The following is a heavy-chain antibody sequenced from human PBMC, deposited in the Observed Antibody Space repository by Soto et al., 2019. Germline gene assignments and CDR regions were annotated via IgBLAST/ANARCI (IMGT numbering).Heavy chain of an antibody. CDR2: IYPSGST. V-gene: IGHV4-4*07. CDR3: ARGGRISGTDWFDP. CDR1: GDSITSFY. J-gene: IGHJ5*02. Sequence: QVQLQESGPGLVKPSETLSLTCTVSGDSITSFYWSWIRQPAGKGLEWIGRIYPSGSTNYNPSLKSRVTMSADMSKNEISLKVRSVTAADTAVYYCARGGRISGTDWFDPWGQGTLVTVSS. D-gene: IGHD1-20*01.